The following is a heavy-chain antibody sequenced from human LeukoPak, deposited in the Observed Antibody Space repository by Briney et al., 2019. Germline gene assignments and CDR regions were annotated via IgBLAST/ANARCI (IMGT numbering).Heavy chain of an antibody. Sequence: GRSLRLSCAASGFTFSSYAMHWVRQAPGKGLEWVAVISYDGSNKYYADSVKGRFTISRDNSKNTLYLQMNSLRAEDTAVYYCARLNLGYGYFLEATKRDYWGQGTLVTVSS. CDR2: ISYDGSNK. D-gene: IGHD5-18*01. J-gene: IGHJ4*02. CDR3: ARLNLGYGYFLEATKRDY. V-gene: IGHV3-30-3*01. CDR1: GFTFSSYA.